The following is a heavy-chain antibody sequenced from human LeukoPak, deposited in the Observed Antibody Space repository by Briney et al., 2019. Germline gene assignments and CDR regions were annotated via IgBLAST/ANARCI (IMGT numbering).Heavy chain of an antibody. V-gene: IGHV4/OR15-8*02. D-gene: IGHD6-19*01. Sequence: SETLSLTCAVSGGSISSTNWWSWVRQPPGKGLEWIGYIYYIGNPNYNPSLKTRVTISIDTSKNQFSLNLRSVTAADTAVYYCAGGLQWLSFDSWGQGTLVAVSS. CDR2: IYYIGNP. CDR3: AGGLQWLSFDS. J-gene: IGHJ4*02. CDR1: GGSISSTNW.